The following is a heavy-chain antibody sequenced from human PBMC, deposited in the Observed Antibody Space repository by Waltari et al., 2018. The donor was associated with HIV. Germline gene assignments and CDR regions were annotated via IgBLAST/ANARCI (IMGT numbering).Heavy chain of an antibody. CDR3: AKGRGSHLYIFDY. D-gene: IGHD1-26*01. CDR2: ISNSGGST. J-gene: IGHJ4*02. Sequence: EVQLLESGGGLVQPGGSLRLSCAASGFTFSSYALSWVRQAPGKGLEWVSAISNSGGSTYYADSVKGRFTISRDNSKNTLFLQMNSLRAEDTAVYYCAKGRGSHLYIFDYWGQGTLVTVSS. CDR1: GFTFSSYA. V-gene: IGHV3-23*01.